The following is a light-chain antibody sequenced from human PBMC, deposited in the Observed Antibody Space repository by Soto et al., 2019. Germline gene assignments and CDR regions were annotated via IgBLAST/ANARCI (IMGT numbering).Light chain of an antibody. CDR1: SSNIGAGYD. V-gene: IGLV1-40*01. J-gene: IGLJ1*01. Sequence: SVLTHPPSVSGAPGQRVTISCTGSSSNIGAGYDVHWYQQLPGTAPKLLIYANSNRPAGVPDRFSGSKSGTSASLAITGLQAEDEADYYCQSYDSSPSGYVFGTGTKVTVL. CDR3: QSYDSSPSGYV. CDR2: ANS.